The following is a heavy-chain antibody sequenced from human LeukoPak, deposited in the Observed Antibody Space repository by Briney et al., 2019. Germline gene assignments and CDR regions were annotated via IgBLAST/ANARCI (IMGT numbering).Heavy chain of an antibody. CDR2: FDPEDGET. CDR3: ARASYGSGSPRTFVSYMDV. D-gene: IGHD3-10*01. Sequence: EASVKVSCKVSGYTLTELSMHWVRQAPGKGLEWMGGFDPEDGETIYAQKFQGRVTMSTDTSTSAAYMELRSLRSDDTAVYYCARASYGSGSPRTFVSYMDVWGKGTTVTVSS. V-gene: IGHV1-24*01. CDR1: GYTLTELS. J-gene: IGHJ6*03.